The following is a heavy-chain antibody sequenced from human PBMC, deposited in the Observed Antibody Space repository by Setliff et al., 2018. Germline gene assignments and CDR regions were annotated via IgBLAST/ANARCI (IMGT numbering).Heavy chain of an antibody. V-gene: IGHV1-69*05. CDR3: AKDRDIGVATHAMDV. CDR2: IIPIFGTA. Sequence: ASVKVSCKASGGTFSSYAISWVRQAPGQGLEWMGGIIPIFGTANYAQKFQGRVTITTDESTSTAYMELSSLRSEDTAVYYCAKDRDIGVATHAMDVWGQGTTVTVSS. D-gene: IGHD2-15*01. CDR1: GGTFSSYA. J-gene: IGHJ6*02.